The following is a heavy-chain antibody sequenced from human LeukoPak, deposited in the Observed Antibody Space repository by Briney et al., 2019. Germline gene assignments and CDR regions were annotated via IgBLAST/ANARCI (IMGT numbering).Heavy chain of an antibody. J-gene: IGHJ6*03. V-gene: IGHV1-8*01. D-gene: IGHD1-14*01. CDR1: GYTFTSYD. CDR3: ARGRAHRRHYYMDV. CDR2: MNPNSGNT. Sequence: GASVKVSCKASGYTFTSYDINWVRQATGRGLEWMGWMNPNSGNTGYAQKFQGRVTMTRNTSISTAYMELSSLRSEDTAVYYCARGRAHRRHYYMDVWGKGTTVTVSS.